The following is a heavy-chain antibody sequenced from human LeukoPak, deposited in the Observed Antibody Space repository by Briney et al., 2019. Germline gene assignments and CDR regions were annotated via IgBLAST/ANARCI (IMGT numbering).Heavy chain of an antibody. Sequence: GGSLRLSCVVSGFTFTTYWMSWVRQTPRKGLEWVANIEHDGREIYYVDSVKGRFTISRDNAKNSLYLQMNSLRAEDTAVYYCTRDPGWLEFDYWGQGTLVTVSS. CDR3: TRDPGWLEFDY. CDR2: IEHDGREI. D-gene: IGHD5-12*01. J-gene: IGHJ4*02. V-gene: IGHV3-7*01. CDR1: GFTFTTYW.